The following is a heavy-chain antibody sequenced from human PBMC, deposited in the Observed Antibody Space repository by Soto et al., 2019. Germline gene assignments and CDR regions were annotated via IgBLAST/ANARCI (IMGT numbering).Heavy chain of an antibody. V-gene: IGHV4-39*01. CDR2: TRNT. CDR1: GGSISTSTYY. CDR3: ATPGDYVAY. J-gene: IGHJ4*02. D-gene: IGHD4-17*01. Sequence: SETLSLTCTVSGGSISTSTYYWGWIRQPPGKGLEWIGSTRNTNYNPSLKSRVTISVNTSKNQFSLKLRSVTAADTAVYYCATPGDYVAYWGQGTLVTAPQ.